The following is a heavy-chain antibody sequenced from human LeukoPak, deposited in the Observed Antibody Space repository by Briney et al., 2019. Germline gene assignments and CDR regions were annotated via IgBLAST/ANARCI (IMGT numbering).Heavy chain of an antibody. CDR2: IYTSGST. CDR1: GDSVNNYY. D-gene: IGHD5-18*01. Sequence: SETLSLTCSVSGDSVNNYYWSWIRQPPGKGLEWIGRIYTSGSTNYNPSLKSRVTMSVDTSKNQFSLKLSSVTAADTAVYYCAREGGDTYGEADYWGLGTLVTVSS. V-gene: IGHV4-4*07. J-gene: IGHJ4*02. CDR3: AREGGDTYGEADY.